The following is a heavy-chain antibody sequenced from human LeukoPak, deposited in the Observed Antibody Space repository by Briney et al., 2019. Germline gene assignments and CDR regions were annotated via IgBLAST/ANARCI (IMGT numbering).Heavy chain of an antibody. CDR1: GFTFSSYS. J-gene: IGHJ4*02. CDR2: ISSSSSYI. V-gene: IGHV3-21*01. D-gene: IGHD2-2*01. Sequence: MPGGSLRLSCAASGFTFSSYSMNWVRQAPGKGLGWVSSISSSSSYIYYADSVKGRFTISRDNAKNSLYLQMNSLRAEDTAVYYCAREEDIVVVPAASDYWGQGTLVTVSS. CDR3: AREEDIVVVPAASDY.